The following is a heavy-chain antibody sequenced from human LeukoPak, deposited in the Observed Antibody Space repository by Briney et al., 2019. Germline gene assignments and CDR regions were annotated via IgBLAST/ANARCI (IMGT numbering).Heavy chain of an antibody. D-gene: IGHD4-23*01. CDR3: AKKVVTNNFDY. J-gene: IGHJ4*02. Sequence: PGGSLRLSCAASGFTSSAYWMNWVRQGPGKGLVWVARVDTDGSTVNYADSVKGRFTISRDNSKNTLYLQMNSLRAEDTAVYYCAKKVVTNNFDYWGQGTLVTVSS. CDR2: VDTDGSTV. CDR1: GFTSSAYW. V-gene: IGHV3-74*01.